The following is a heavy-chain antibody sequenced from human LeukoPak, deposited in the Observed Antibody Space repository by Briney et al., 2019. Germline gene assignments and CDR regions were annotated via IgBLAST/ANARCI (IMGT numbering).Heavy chain of an antibody. V-gene: IGHV4-39*01. CDR2: IYCSGST. CDR3: ASWYYYDSSGYYWEYFQH. CDR1: GGSISSSSYY. J-gene: IGHJ1*01. Sequence: PSETLSLTCTVSGGSISSSSYYWGWIRQPPGKWLEWIGSIYCSGSTYYNPSLKSRVTISVDTSKNQFSLKLSSVTAADTAVYYCASWYYYDSSGYYWEYFQHWGQGTLVTVSS. D-gene: IGHD3-22*01.